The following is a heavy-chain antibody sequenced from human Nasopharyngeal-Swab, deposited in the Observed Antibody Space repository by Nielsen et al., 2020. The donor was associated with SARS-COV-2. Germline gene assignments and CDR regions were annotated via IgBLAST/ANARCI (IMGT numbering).Heavy chain of an antibody. CDR1: GGSISSYY. CDR2: ISYSGTT. J-gene: IGHJ4*02. D-gene: IGHD5-18*01. V-gene: IGHV4-59*08. Sequence: SETLSLTCTVSGGSISSYYWSWIRQPPGKGLEWIGYISYSGTTEYNPSLKSRVIILVDTSKNHFSLQLSSVTAADTAVYYCAAFQGGYSYGYIHWGQGTLVTVSS. CDR3: AAFQGGYSYGYIH.